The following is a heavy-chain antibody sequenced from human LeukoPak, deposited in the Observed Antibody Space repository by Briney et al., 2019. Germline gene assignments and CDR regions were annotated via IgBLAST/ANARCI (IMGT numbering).Heavy chain of an antibody. CDR3: ARDSCSGGSCYDY. J-gene: IGHJ4*02. V-gene: IGHV1-2*02. Sequence: ASVTVSCKASGYTFTGYYIHWVRQAPGQGLEWMGWINPKSGGTNYAQKFQGRVTMTRDTSINTAYMELSSLRFDDTAVYYCARDSCSGGSCYDYWGQGTLVTVSS. D-gene: IGHD2-15*01. CDR1: GYTFTGYY. CDR2: INPKSGGT.